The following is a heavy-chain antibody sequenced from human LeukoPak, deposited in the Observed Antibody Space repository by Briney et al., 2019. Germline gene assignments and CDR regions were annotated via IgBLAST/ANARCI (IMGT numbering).Heavy chain of an antibody. J-gene: IGHJ4*02. CDR3: ARGYYYDSSGYPDY. CDR2: IIPILGIA. D-gene: IGHD3-22*01. Sequence: VASVKVSCKASGGTFSSYAISWVRQAPGQELEWMGRIIPILGIANYAQKFQGRVTITADKSTSTAYMELSSLRSEDTAVYYCARGYYYDSSGYPDYWGQGTLVTVSS. CDR1: GGTFSSYA. V-gene: IGHV1-69*04.